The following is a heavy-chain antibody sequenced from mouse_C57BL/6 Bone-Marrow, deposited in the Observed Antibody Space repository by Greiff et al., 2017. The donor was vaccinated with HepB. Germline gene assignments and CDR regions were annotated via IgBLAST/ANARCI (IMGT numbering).Heavy chain of an antibody. D-gene: IGHD1-1*01. V-gene: IGHV10-1*01. CDR2: IRSKSNNYAT. CDR3: VRQGDGSSPWYFDV. Sequence: EVKLVESGGGLVQPKGSLKLSCAASGFSFNTYAMNWVRQAPGKGLEWVARIRSKSNNYATYYADSVKDRFTISRDDSESMLYLQMNNLKTEDTAMYYCVRQGDGSSPWYFDVWGTGTTVTVSS. J-gene: IGHJ1*03. CDR1: GFSFNTYA.